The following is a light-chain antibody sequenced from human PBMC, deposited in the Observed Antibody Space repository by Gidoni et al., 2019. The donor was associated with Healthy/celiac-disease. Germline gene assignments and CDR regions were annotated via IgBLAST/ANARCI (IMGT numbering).Light chain of an antibody. V-gene: IGKV1-33*01. CDR2: DAS. CDR3: QQYDNLPLT. Sequence: DIQMTQSPSSLSASVGDRVTITCQASQDTSNYLNWYQQKPGKAPKLLIYDASNLKTGVPSRFSGSGSGTDFTFTISSLQPEDIATYYCQQYDNLPLTFGGGTKVEIK. J-gene: IGKJ4*01. CDR1: QDTSNY.